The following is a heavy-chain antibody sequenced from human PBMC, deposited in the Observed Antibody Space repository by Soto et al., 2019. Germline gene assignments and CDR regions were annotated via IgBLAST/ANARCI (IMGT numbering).Heavy chain of an antibody. CDR1: GLTFSSYS. CDR3: ARRKDHYYYDRSGYPTHYYDSLDL. V-gene: IGHV3-21*01. CDR2: ISSSSSYI. D-gene: IGHD3-22*01. Sequence: SLSLSCAASGLTFSSYSMNWARQALGKGLAWVSSISSSSSYIYYADSVKGRFTISRNNAKHSMYLQMNSLRAVDTAVYYCARRKDHYYYDRSGYPTHYYDSLDLWGQGTSVTASS. J-gene: IGHJ6*02.